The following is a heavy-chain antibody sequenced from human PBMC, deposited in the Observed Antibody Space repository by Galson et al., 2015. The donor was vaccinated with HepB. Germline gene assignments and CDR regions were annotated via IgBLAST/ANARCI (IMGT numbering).Heavy chain of an antibody. V-gene: IGHV3-48*01. D-gene: IGHD2-8*01. J-gene: IGHJ4*02. CDR1: GFTFGTYS. CDR2: ISSSSSTI. CDR3: ARMLWVDY. Sequence: SLRLSCAASGFTFGTYSMNWVRQAPGKGLEWVSYISSSSSTIYYADSVKGRFTISRDNAKNSLYLQMNSLRAEDTAVYYCARMLWVDYWGQGTLVTVSS.